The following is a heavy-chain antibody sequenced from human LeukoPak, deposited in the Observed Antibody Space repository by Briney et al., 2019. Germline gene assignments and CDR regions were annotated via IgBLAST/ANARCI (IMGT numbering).Heavy chain of an antibody. CDR3: ARETLDSSGWYATIDY. Sequence: PGGSLRLSCKAAGFIFSLYWMHWVRQVPGRGLVCVSRIEGGAIDTDYADFVKGRFTFSRDNAKNSLYLQMNSLRAEDTAVYYCARETLDSSGWYATIDYSGQGTLVTVSS. CDR1: GFIFSLYW. V-gene: IGHV3-74*01. J-gene: IGHJ4*02. D-gene: IGHD6-19*01. CDR2: IEGGAIDT.